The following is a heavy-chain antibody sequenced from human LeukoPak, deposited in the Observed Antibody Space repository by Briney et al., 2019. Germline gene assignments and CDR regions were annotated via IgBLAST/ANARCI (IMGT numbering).Heavy chain of an antibody. V-gene: IGHV4-30-4*01. CDR1: GGSISSGDYY. Sequence: SQTLSLTCTVSGGSISSGDYYWSWIPQPPGKGREWIGYIYYSGSTYYNPSLKSRVTISVNTSKNQYSLKLSSVTAADTAVYYCARADSMVRDQTDAFDIWGQGTMVTVSS. CDR3: ARADSMVRDQTDAFDI. D-gene: IGHD3-10*01. CDR2: IYYSGST. J-gene: IGHJ3*02.